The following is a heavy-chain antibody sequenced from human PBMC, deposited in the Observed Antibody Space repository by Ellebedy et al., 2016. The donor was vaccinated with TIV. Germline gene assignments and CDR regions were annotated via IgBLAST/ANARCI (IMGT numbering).Heavy chain of an antibody. CDR2: INPSGAHT. CDR1: GYTFTSYY. J-gene: IGHJ4*02. V-gene: IGHV1-46*01. Sequence: AASVKVSCKASGYTFTSYYMHWVRQAPGQGLEWMGVINPSGAHTTYTQKFQGRVTMTRDTSTSTVYMDLRSLRSDDTAEYYGARGLPQQWLGPQFDYWGQGTLVTVSS. D-gene: IGHD6-19*01. CDR3: ARGLPQQWLGPQFDY.